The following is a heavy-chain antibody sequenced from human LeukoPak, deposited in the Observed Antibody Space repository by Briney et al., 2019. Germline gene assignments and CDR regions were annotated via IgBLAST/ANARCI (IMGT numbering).Heavy chain of an antibody. J-gene: IGHJ5*02. Sequence: SETLSLTCTVSGGSISSYYWSWIRQPPGKGLEWIGYIYYSGSTNYNPSLKSRVTISVDTSKNQFSLKLSSVTAADTAVYYCARGGSSGWYDRSWFDPWGQGTLVTVSS. V-gene: IGHV4-59*12. D-gene: IGHD6-19*01. CDR3: ARGGSSGWYDRSWFDP. CDR1: GGSISSYY. CDR2: IYYSGST.